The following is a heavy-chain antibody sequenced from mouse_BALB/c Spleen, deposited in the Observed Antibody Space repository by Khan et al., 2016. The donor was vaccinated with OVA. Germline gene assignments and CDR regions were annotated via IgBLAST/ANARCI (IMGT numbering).Heavy chain of an antibody. CDR1: GYSITSDYA. Sequence: VQLQQSGPGLVKPSQSLSLTCTVTGYSITSDYAWNWIRQFPGNKLEWMGYISYSGSTNYNPALKSRISITRDTSKNQFFLQLNSVTTEDTATYYCARDGSRYNYVMDYWGQGTSVTVAS. J-gene: IGHJ4*01. CDR3: ARDGSRYNYVMDY. V-gene: IGHV3-2*02. CDR2: ISYSGST. D-gene: IGHD2-3*01.